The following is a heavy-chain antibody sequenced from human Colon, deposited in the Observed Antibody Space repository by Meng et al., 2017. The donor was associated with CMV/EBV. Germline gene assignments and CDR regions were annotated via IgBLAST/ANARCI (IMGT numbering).Heavy chain of an antibody. Sequence: GASLKISCTGSGFILSDYYIDWVRQAPGKGLEWVGRTANKDDYYLTEYATAVKGRFTFSRDDSENSLFLQMNSMKSDDTAVYYCTRGHSGIDIYAFDIWGLGTMVTVSS. D-gene: IGHD1-26*01. CDR3: TRGHSGIDIYAFDI. V-gene: IGHV3-72*01. CDR2: TANKDDYYLT. CDR1: GFILSDYY. J-gene: IGHJ3*02.